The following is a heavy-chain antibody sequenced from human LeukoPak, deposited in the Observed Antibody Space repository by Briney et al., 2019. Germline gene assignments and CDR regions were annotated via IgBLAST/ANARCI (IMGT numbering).Heavy chain of an antibody. D-gene: IGHD6-13*01. CDR2: INHSGST. J-gene: IGHJ4*02. V-gene: IGHV4-34*01. CDR3: AREDSIAAAGTGYYFDS. CDR1: GGSFSSYY. Sequence: SETLSLTCAVYGGSFSSYYWSWIRQPPGKGLEWIGEINHSGSTNYNPSLKSRVTISVDTSKNQFSLKLSSVTAADTAVYYCAREDSIAAAGTGYYFDSWGQGTLVTVSS.